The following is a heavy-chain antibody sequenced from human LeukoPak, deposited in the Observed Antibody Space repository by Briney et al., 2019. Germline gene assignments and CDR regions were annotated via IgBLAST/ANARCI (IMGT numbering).Heavy chain of an antibody. J-gene: IGHJ3*01. V-gene: IGHV1-2*02. CDR1: GYTFTGYY. CDR3: ARDLRSALDF. Sequence: GAPVKVSCKASGYTFTGYYMHWVRQAPGQGLEWMGWIHPNSGVTNYAQKFQGRVTMTRATAISTAYMELSRLTSDDTDLYFCARDLRSALDFWGQGTMVSVSS. CDR2: IHPNSGVT.